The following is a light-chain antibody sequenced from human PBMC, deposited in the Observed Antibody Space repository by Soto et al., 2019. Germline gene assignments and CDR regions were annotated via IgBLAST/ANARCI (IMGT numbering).Light chain of an antibody. V-gene: IGKV3-20*01. CDR2: GAS. CDR3: QQYGSSPIT. CDR1: QSVSSSY. Sequence: EIVLTQSPGTLSLSPGERATLSCGASQSVSSSYLDWYQQKPGQAPRLLIYGASSRATGIPDGFSGSGSGTDFTLTISRLEPEDFAIYYCQQYGSSPITFGQGTRLEIK. J-gene: IGKJ5*01.